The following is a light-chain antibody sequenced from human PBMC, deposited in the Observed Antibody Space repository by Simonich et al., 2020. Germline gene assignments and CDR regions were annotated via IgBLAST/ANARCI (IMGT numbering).Light chain of an antibody. J-gene: IGKJ2*01. CDR1: QSVSSSY. V-gene: IGKV3-20*01. CDR2: GAS. CDR3: QQYYSTPYT. Sequence: EIVLTQSPGTLSLSPGERATLSCRACQSVSSSYLAWYQQKPGQAPRLLIYGASSRATGIPDRFSGSGSGTDFTLTISSLQAEDVAVYYCQQYYSTPYTFGQGTKLEIK.